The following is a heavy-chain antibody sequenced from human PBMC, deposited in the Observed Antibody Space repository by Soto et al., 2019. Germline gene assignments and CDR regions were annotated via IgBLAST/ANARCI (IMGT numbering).Heavy chain of an antibody. V-gene: IGHV1-69*06. CDR3: AGRCESPTCLGHFDY. CDR2: ILPIFATP. D-gene: IGHD2-21*01. Sequence: QVQLVQSGGEVKKPGSSVKVSCKASEGTFNNYVVNWVRQAPGQGLEWMGGILPIFATPKYAQKFQGRGTITADKSTSTAYMELTSLRSADTAVYYCAGRCESPTCLGHFDYWGQGTLVTVAS. CDR1: EGTFNNYV. J-gene: IGHJ4*02.